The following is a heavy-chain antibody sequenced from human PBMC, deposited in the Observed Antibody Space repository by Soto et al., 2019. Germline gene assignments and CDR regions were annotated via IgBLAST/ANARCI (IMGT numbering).Heavy chain of an antibody. CDR3: ASIAAAGDYYYGMDV. V-gene: IGHV1-24*01. CDR2: FDPEDGET. D-gene: IGHD6-13*01. Sequence: ASVKVSCKVSGYTLTELSMHWVRQAPGKGREWMGGFDPEDGETIYAQKFQGRVTMTEDTSTDTAYMELSSLRSEDTAVYYCASIAAAGDYYYGMDVWGQGXTVTVSS. CDR1: GYTLTELS. J-gene: IGHJ6*02.